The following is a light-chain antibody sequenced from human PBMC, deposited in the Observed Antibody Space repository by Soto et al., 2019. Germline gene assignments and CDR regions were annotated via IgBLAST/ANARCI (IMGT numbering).Light chain of an antibody. J-gene: IGKJ4*01. CDR3: QQRNVLPLT. CDR2: DAS. CDR1: QSVFSS. V-gene: IGKV3-11*01. Sequence: EIVLTQSPATLSLSPGGRATLSCRASQSVFSSLAWYQQKPGQAPRLLISDASNSATGVPARFIGSGSGTDFTLTISSLEPEDFAVYYCQQRNVLPLTFGGGTKVEIK.